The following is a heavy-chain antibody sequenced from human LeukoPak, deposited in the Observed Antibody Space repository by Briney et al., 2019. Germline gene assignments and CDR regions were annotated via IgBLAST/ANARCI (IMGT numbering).Heavy chain of an antibody. CDR3: AKDLLKGHYGDYVDY. J-gene: IGHJ4*02. CDR2: IWYDVSNK. V-gene: IGHV3-30*02. CDR1: GIPFRSYG. Sequence: PGGSLRLSCAASGIPFRSYGMHWVRQAPGKGLEWVAIIWYDVSNKYYADSVKGRFTISRDNSKNTLYLQMNSLRAEDTAVYYCAKDLLKGHYGDYVDYWGQGTLVTVSS. D-gene: IGHD4-17*01.